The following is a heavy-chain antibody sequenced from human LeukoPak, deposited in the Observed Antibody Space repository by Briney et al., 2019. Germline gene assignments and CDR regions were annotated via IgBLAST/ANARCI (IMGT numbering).Heavy chain of an antibody. V-gene: IGHV3-74*01. J-gene: IGHJ2*01. CDR2: ISNDGSST. D-gene: IGHD6-6*01. CDR3: AKDVGTAALFVFYFDL. CDR1: GFTFSYNY. Sequence: GGSLRLSCAASGFTFSYNYVHWVRQVPGKGLVWVSRISNDGSSTNYADSVKGRFTISRDNSKNTLYLQMNSLRVEDTAVYYCAKDVGTAALFVFYFDLWGRGARVTVSS.